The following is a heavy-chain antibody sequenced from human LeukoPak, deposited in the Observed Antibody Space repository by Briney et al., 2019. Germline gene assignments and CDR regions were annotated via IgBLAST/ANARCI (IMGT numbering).Heavy chain of an antibody. CDR1: GFTFSSYS. J-gene: IGHJ6*03. D-gene: IGHD2-2*01. V-gene: IGHV3-21*01. Sequence: GGSLRLSCAASGFTFSSYSMNWVRQAPGKGLEWVSSISSSSSYIYYADSVKGRFTTSRDNAKISLYLQMNSLRAEDTAVYYCARPDGVPAARVYYMDVWGKGTTVTVSS. CDR3: ARPDGVPAARVYYMDV. CDR2: ISSSSSYI.